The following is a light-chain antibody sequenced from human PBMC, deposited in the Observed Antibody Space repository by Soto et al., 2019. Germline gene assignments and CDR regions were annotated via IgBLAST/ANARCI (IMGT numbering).Light chain of an antibody. CDR2: GAS. CDR1: QSVSSNF. V-gene: IGKV3-20*01. J-gene: IGKJ4*01. CDR3: QQYGSSPLT. Sequence: EIALTQSPGTLSLSPGERATLSCRASQSVSSNFLAWYQQKPGQAPRILIYGASSRATGIPDRFSGSGSGTDFTLTISRLEPEDFAVYYCQQYGSSPLTFGGGTKVEIK.